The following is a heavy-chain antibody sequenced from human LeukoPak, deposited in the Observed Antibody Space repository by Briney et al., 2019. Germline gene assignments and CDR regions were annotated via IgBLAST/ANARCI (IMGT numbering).Heavy chain of an antibody. CDR2: IYPRESP. J-gene: IGHJ4*02. Sequence: SQTLSLTCTVSGGSISSYSWSWMRQPAGKGLEWIGRIYPRESPNYNPSLKSRVIMSVDKSKNQFSLKLRSVTAADTAVYYCAREWHHVFDYWGQGSLVTVSS. CDR1: GGSISSYS. CDR3: AREWHHVFDY. D-gene: IGHD5-12*01. V-gene: IGHV4-4*07.